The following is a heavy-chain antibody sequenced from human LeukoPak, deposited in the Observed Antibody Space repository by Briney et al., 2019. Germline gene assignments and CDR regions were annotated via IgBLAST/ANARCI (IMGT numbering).Heavy chain of an antibody. CDR3: ARDHYCSSTSCYIDC. CDR2: ISYDGSNK. Sequence: QPGRSLRLSCAASGFTFSSYAMHWVRQAPGKGLEWVAVISYDGSNKYYADSVKGRFTISRDNSKNTLYLQMNSLRAEDTAVYYCARDHYCSSTSCYIDCWGQGTLVTVS. D-gene: IGHD2-2*01. J-gene: IGHJ4*02. V-gene: IGHV3-30-3*01. CDR1: GFTFSSYA.